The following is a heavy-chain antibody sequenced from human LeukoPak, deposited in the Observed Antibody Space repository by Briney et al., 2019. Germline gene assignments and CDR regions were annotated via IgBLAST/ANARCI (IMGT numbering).Heavy chain of an antibody. CDR1: GGSFSSDDYS. CDR3: ARDSPARGYSYGPDY. Sequence: SQTLSLTCTVSGGSFSSDDYSWRWIRQAPGKGLEWIGHIYYSGTTSYNPSLKSRVTISVDTSKNHFSLKLSSVTVADAAVYYCARDSPARGYSYGPDYWGQGTLVTVSS. V-gene: IGHV4-30-4*01. J-gene: IGHJ4*02. CDR2: IYYSGTT. D-gene: IGHD5-18*01.